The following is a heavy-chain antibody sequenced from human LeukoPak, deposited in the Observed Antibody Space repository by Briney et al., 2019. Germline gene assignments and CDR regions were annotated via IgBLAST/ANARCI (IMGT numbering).Heavy chain of an antibody. CDR3: ARVDTAMAPEMDY. J-gene: IGHJ4*02. CDR1: GFTFSSYE. Sequence: GGSLRLSCAASGFTFSSYEMNWVRQAPGKGLEWVANIKQDGSEKYYVDSVKGRFTISRDNAKNSLYLQMNSLRAEDTAVYYCARVDTAMAPEMDYWGQGTLVTVSS. CDR2: IKQDGSEK. D-gene: IGHD5-18*01. V-gene: IGHV3-7*04.